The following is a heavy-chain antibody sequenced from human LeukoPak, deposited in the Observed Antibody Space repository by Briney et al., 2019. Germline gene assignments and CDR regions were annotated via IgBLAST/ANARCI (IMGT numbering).Heavy chain of an antibody. J-gene: IGHJ3*02. D-gene: IGHD3-22*01. V-gene: IGHV1-3*01. CDR1: GYTFTSYA. CDR2: INAGNGNT. Sequence: ASVKVSCKASGYTFTSYAMHWVRQAPGQRLKWMGWINAGNGNTKYSQKFQGRVTITRNTSASTAYMELSSLRSEDTAVYYCARAGYYDSSGSSYTFDIWGQGTMVTVSS. CDR3: ARAGYYDSSGSSYTFDI.